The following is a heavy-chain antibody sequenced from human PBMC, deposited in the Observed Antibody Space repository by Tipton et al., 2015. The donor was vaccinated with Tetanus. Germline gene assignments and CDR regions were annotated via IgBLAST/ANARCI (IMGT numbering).Heavy chain of an antibody. CDR3: ARDGYSYGYSGMDV. CDR1: GGSISSGGYY. J-gene: IGHJ6*02. CDR2: IYYSGST. D-gene: IGHD5-18*01. V-gene: IGHV4-31*03. Sequence: TLSLTCTVSGGSISSGGYYLSWIRQHPGQGLEWIGYIYYSGSTYYNPSLKSRVTISVDTSKNQFSLKLRSVTVADPVVYYCARDGYSYGYSGMDVGGQGTTVTVSS.